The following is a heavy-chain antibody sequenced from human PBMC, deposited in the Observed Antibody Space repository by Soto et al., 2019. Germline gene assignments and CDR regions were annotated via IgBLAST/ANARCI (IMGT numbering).Heavy chain of an antibody. CDR1: GGSISSGGYY. CDR3: ARGLSSGRYFDY. D-gene: IGHD6-19*01. Sequence: SETLSLTCTVSGGSISSGGYYWSWIRQHPGKGLEWNGYIYYSGSTYYNPSLKSRVTISVETSQHQFCLKPSSVTAAYTAVYYGARGLSSGRYFDYWGQGTLVTVSS. CDR2: IYYSGST. J-gene: IGHJ4*02. V-gene: IGHV4-31*03.